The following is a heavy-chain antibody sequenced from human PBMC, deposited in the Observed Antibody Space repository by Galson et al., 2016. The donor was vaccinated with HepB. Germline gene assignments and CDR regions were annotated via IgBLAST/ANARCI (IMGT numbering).Heavy chain of an antibody. CDR2: ISTDAINK. CDR1: GFTFSSYG. V-gene: IGHV3-30*03. CDR3: ARPRASNYYYYGMDV. J-gene: IGHJ6*02. D-gene: IGHD2-2*01. Sequence: SLRLSCAASGFTFSSYGMHWVRQAPGKGLEWVAVISTDAINKYYADSVRGRSTISRDDPKNTLYLQMNSLRPEYTAVYYCARPRASNYYYYGMDVWGQGTTVAVSS.